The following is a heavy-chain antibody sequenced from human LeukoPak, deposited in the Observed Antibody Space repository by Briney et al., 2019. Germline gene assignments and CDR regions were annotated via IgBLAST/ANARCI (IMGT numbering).Heavy chain of an antibody. Sequence: SETLSLTCAVYGGSFSGYYWSWVRQPPGKGLEWIGEIYHSGSTNYNPSLKSRVTISVDTSKNQFSLKLSSVTAVDTAVYYCARDYCSGGSCYVGYWGQGTLVTVSS. CDR3: ARDYCSGGSCYVGY. CDR1: GGSFSGYY. D-gene: IGHD2-15*01. J-gene: IGHJ4*02. V-gene: IGHV4-34*01. CDR2: IYHSGST.